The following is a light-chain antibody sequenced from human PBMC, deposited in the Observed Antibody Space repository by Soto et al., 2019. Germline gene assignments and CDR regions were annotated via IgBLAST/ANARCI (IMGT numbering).Light chain of an antibody. J-gene: IGKJ5*01. CDR2: DAS. V-gene: IGKV3-20*01. CDR3: QQFGSSPLT. CDR1: QTVSSTY. Sequence: EIVLTQSPGTLSLSPGERATLSCRTSQTVSSTYFAWYQQRPGQAPRLLFYDASTRATGIPDRFSCSGSQRDFTLTISRLEHEDSAIYYCQQFGSSPLTFGQGTRLEIK.